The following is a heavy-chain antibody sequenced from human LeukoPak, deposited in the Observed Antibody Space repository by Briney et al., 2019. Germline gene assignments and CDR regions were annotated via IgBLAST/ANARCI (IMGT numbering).Heavy chain of an antibody. CDR3: ARQTGSGLFILP. CDR2: IYYSGNT. Sequence: PSETLSLTCTVSGVSISSSNSYWGWIRQPPGKGLEWIGSIYYSGNTYYNASLKSQVSISIDTSKNQFSLKLTSVTAADTAVYYCARQTGSGLFILPGGQETLVTVSS. D-gene: IGHD3/OR15-3a*01. CDR1: GVSISSSNSY. V-gene: IGHV4-39*01. J-gene: IGHJ4*02.